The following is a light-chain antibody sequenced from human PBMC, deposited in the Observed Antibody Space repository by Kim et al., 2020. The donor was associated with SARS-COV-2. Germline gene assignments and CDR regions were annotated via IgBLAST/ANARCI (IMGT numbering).Light chain of an antibody. CDR2: DVD. CDR1: SSDVGAYNY. CDR3: GSYTTSSTVI. Sequence: GQSITLSCTGTSSDVGAYNYVSWYQQHPGKAPKLIIYDVDRRPSGVSNRFSGSKSGNTASLTISGLQADDEADYYCGSYTTSSTVIFGGGTKVTVL. V-gene: IGLV2-14*03. J-gene: IGLJ2*01.